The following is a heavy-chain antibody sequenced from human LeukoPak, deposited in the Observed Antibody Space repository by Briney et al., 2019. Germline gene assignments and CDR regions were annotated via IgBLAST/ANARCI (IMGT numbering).Heavy chain of an antibody. CDR1: GYTFTSFE. Sequence: GASVKVSCKASGYTFTSFEINWVRQSTGQGLEWMGWANPDSGKTAYALKFQDRLIMTTNISLSTVYMELASLKSEDTAVYYCARGVAGGDFWGQGTLVTVSS. V-gene: IGHV1-8*01. CDR2: ANPDSGKT. D-gene: IGHD6-19*01. CDR3: ARGVAGGDF. J-gene: IGHJ4*02.